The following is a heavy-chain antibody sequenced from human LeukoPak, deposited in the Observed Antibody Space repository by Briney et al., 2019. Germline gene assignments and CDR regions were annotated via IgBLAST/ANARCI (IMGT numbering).Heavy chain of an antibody. Sequence: ASVKVSCKASGYTFTGYYMHWVRQAPGQGLEWMGWINPNSGGTNYAQKFQGRVTMTRDTSISTAYMELSRLRSDDTAVYYCARDVGRAIVAAAPDYWGQGTLVTVSS. V-gene: IGHV1-2*02. D-gene: IGHD6-13*01. J-gene: IGHJ4*02. CDR3: ARDVGRAIVAAAPDY. CDR1: GYTFTGYY. CDR2: INPNSGGT.